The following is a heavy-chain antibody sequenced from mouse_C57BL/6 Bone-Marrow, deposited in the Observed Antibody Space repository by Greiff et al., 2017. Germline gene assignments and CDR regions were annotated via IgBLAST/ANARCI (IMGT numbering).Heavy chain of an antibody. V-gene: IGHV1-54*01. D-gene: IGHD1-1*01. Sequence: QVQLKESGAELVRPGTSVKVSCKASGYAFTNYLIEWVKQRPGQGLEWIGVINPGSGGTNYNEKFKGKATLTADKSSSTAYMQLSSLTSEDSAVYFCARYYGSRHWYFDVWGTGTTVTVSS. J-gene: IGHJ1*03. CDR1: GYAFTNYL. CDR2: INPGSGGT. CDR3: ARYYGSRHWYFDV.